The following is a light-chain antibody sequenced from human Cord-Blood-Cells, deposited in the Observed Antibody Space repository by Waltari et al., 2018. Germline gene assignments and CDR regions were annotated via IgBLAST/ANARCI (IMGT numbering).Light chain of an antibody. V-gene: IGKV1-27*01. CDR1: QGISNY. CDR3: QKYNSAPWT. Sequence: DIQMTQSPSSMSASVGDSVTITCRASQGISNYLAWYQQKPGKVPKLLIYAASTLQSGVPSRFSGSGSGTDFTLTISSLQPEDVATYYCQKYNSAPWTFGQVTKVEIK. J-gene: IGKJ1*01. CDR2: AAS.